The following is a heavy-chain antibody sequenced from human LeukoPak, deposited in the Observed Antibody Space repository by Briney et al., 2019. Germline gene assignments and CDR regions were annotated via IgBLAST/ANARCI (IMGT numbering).Heavy chain of an antibody. CDR1: GFTFNYYA. CDR3: ARHDSFIPY. Sequence: PGGSLRLSCAASGFTFNYYAMSWVRQAPGKGLEWVSGISDNGGRAYYTDSVKGRFTISRDNTKNTVYLQMHNLRADDTAVYFCARHDSFIPYWGQGTPVTVSS. V-gene: IGHV3-23*01. CDR2: ISDNGGRA. D-gene: IGHD5-18*01. J-gene: IGHJ4*02.